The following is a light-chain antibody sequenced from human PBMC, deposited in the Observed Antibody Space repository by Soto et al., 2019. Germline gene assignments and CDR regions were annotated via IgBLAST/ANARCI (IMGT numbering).Light chain of an antibody. CDR1: RSDIGASNS. J-gene: IGLJ1*01. CDR3: ISYKTDDTLV. CDR2: EAT. V-gene: IGLV2-14*01. Sequence: QSALTQPASVSGSPGQSITISCAGTRSDIGASNSVSWYQHLPGRSPTLIIYEATNRPSGVSERFSGSKAGDTASLTISGLHADDESEYVCISYKTDDTLVFGGGTKLTVL.